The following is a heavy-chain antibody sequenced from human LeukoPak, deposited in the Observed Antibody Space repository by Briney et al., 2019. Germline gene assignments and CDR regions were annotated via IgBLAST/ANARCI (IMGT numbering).Heavy chain of an antibody. J-gene: IGHJ4*02. CDR2: IKQDGSEK. CDR1: GFTFSSYW. D-gene: IGHD5-12*01. Sequence: GGSLRPSCAASGFTFSSYWMSWVRQAPGKGLEWVANIKQDGSEKYYVDSVKGRFTISRDNAKNSLYLQMNSLRAEDTAVYYCVRDSGYDSPDYWGQGTLVTVSS. CDR3: VRDSGYDSPDY. V-gene: IGHV3-7*01.